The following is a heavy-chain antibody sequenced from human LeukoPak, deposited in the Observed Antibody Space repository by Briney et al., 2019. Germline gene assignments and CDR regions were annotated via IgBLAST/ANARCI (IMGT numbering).Heavy chain of an antibody. CDR3: ARVSSGYYYVDY. CDR2: INHSGST. D-gene: IGHD3-22*01. V-gene: IGHV4-34*01. J-gene: IGHJ4*02. CDR1: GGSFSGYY. Sequence: SETLSLTCAVYGGSFSGYYWSWIRQPPGKGLEWIGEINHSGSTNYNPSLKSRVTISVDTSKNQFSLKLSSVTAADTAVYYCARVSSGYYYVDYWGQGTLVTVSS.